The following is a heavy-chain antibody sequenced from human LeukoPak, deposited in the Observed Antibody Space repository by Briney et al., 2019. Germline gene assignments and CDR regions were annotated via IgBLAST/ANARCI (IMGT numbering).Heavy chain of an antibody. Sequence: PSETLSLTCTVSGGPFSISNYYWTGIRQPPRQGLEWIGRIYYDGSNYYYPSLKSRVTISADTSKNHFPLKLSSVTDADTAVYYCARYYYGSGSYRWFDPWGQGTLVTVSS. D-gene: IGHD3-10*01. CDR3: ARYYYGSGSYRWFDP. V-gene: IGHV4-39*02. CDR2: IYYDGSN. J-gene: IGHJ5*02. CDR1: GGPFSISNYY.